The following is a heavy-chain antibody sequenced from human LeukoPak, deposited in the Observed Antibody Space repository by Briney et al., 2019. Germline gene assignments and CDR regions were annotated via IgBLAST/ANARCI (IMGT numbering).Heavy chain of an antibody. CDR2: IIPIFGIA. D-gene: IGHD2-2*01. Sequence: SVKVSCKASGGTFSSYAISWVRQAPGQGLEWMGRIIPIFGIANYAQKFQGRVTITADKSTSTAHMELSSLRSEDTAVYYCARDEGYCSSTSCYAHDYWGQGTLVTVSS. V-gene: IGHV1-69*04. CDR3: ARDEGYCSSTSCYAHDY. J-gene: IGHJ4*02. CDR1: GGTFSSYA.